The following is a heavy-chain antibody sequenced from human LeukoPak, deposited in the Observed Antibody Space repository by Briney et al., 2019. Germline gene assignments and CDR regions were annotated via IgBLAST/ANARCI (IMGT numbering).Heavy chain of an antibody. CDR3: ASTLGSSWQSGF. CDR1: GGSINSYY. V-gene: IGHV4-59*08. CDR2: IYYSGST. J-gene: IGHJ4*02. Sequence: SETLSLTCIVSGGSINSYYRTWIRQPPGKGLEWIGYIYYSGSTDYNPSLKSRVTISVDTSKNQFSLKLSSVTAADTAVYYCASTLGSSWQSGFWGQGTQVTVSS. D-gene: IGHD6-13*01.